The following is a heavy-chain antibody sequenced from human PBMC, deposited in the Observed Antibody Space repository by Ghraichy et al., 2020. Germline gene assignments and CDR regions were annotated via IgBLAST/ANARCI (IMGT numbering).Heavy chain of an antibody. CDR3: ARGYCSSTSCGMDV. V-gene: IGHV3-48*02. CDR1: GFTFSSYS. Sequence: GESLNISCAASGFTFSSYSVNWVRQTPGKGLEWVSYISDSRTIYYADSVKGRFTISRDNAKNSLYLQMNSLRDEDTGVYYCARGYCSSTSCGMDVWGQGTTVTVSS. D-gene: IGHD2-2*01. CDR2: ISDSRTI. J-gene: IGHJ6*02.